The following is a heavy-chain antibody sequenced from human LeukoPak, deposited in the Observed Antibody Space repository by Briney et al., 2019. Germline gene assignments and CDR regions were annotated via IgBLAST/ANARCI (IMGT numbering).Heavy chain of an antibody. Sequence: GGSLRLSCAASGFTFRIYGMSWVRQAPGKGLEWVSGISGSGGSTYYADSVKGRFTISRDNAKNTLNLQMNSLRAEDTAVYYCARDLGQYYDTSDNWFDPWGQGTLVTVSS. D-gene: IGHD3-22*01. CDR2: ISGSGGST. V-gene: IGHV3-23*01. CDR1: GFTFRIYG. CDR3: ARDLGQYYDTSDNWFDP. J-gene: IGHJ5*02.